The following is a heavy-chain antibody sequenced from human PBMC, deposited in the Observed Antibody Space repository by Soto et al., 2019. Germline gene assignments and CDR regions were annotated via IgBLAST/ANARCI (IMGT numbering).Heavy chain of an antibody. CDR2: ISNSGSYM. CDR1: GFTFRTYS. Sequence: GGSLRLSCAASGFTFRTYSMNWVRQAPGKGLEWVSSISNSGSYMYYADSVKGRFTISRDNAKNSLYLQMNSLRAEDTAIYYCARDSNPGKDFRSGYYYVYVMDVWGQGSTVTVSS. D-gene: IGHD3-3*01. J-gene: IGHJ6*02. V-gene: IGHV3-21*01. CDR3: ARDSNPGKDFRSGYYYVYVMDV.